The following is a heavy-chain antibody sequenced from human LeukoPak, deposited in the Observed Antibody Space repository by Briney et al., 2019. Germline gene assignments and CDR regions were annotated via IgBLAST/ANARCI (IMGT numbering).Heavy chain of an antibody. CDR3: ARDTTGWFDP. D-gene: IGHD1-14*01. Sequence: ERSLRLSCAASGFTFSSYGMHWVRQAPGKGLEWVAAISYDGSNKYYADPVKGRFTISRDNSKNTLSLQMNSLRAEDSAVYYCARDTTGWFDPWGQGTLVTVAS. CDR2: ISYDGSNK. J-gene: IGHJ5*02. CDR1: GFTFSSYG. V-gene: IGHV3-33*01.